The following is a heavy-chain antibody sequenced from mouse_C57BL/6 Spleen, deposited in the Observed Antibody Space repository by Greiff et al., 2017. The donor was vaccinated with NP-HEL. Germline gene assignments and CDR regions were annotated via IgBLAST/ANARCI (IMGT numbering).Heavy chain of an antibody. CDR3: ARLVVARDYFDY. D-gene: IGHD1-1*01. J-gene: IGHJ2*01. CDR1: GYTFTSYG. CDR2: IYPSSGNT. Sequence: QVQLQQSGAELARPGASVKLSCKASGYTFTSYGISWVKQRTGQGLEWIGEIYPSSGNTYYNEKFKGKATLTADKSSSTAYMELRSLTSEDSAVYFCARLVVARDYFDYWGQGTTLTVSS. V-gene: IGHV1-81*01.